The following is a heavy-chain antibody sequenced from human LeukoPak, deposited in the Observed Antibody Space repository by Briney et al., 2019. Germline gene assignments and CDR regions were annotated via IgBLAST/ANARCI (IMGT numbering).Heavy chain of an antibody. CDR3: ARGSLGEDIVVVPAAMKYYFDY. J-gene: IGHJ4*02. CDR1: GGSFSGYY. V-gene: IGHV4-34*01. D-gene: IGHD2-2*01. CDR2: INHSGST. Sequence: SETLSLTCAVYGGSFSGYYWSWIRQPPGKGLEWIGEINHSGSTNYSPSLKSRVTISVDTSKNQFSLKLSSVTAADTAVYYCARGSLGEDIVVVPAAMKYYFDYWGQGTLVTVSS.